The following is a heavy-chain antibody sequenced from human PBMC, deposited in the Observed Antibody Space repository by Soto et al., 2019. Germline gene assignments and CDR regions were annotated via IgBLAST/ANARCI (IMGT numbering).Heavy chain of an antibody. D-gene: IGHD3-10*01. CDR1: GFAFSNYA. V-gene: IGHV3-23*01. Sequence: EEQLLESGGGSVQPGGSLRLSCEASGFAFSNYAMNWVRQAPGKGLEWVSGISGSGGGTFFADSVRGWFAISRDNPKNMLHLQLNSLRAEDTAMYYCAKVSHLLLWPGEPTYMDVWGKGTPVTVSS. J-gene: IGHJ6*03. CDR3: AKVSHLLLWPGEPTYMDV. CDR2: ISGSGGGT.